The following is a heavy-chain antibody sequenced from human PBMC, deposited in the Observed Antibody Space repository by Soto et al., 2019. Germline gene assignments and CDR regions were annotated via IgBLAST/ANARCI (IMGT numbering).Heavy chain of an antibody. J-gene: IGHJ4*02. D-gene: IGHD6-13*01. CDR1: GGSISSYY. CDR3: ARQVRQQLVTSYYFDY. V-gene: IGHV4-59*08. Sequence: QVQLQESGPGLVKPSETLSLTCTVSGGSISSYYWSWIRQPPGKGREWIGYIYYSGSTNYNPSLTCRVTIPVDTSKNQFSLKLSSVTAADTAVYYWARQVRQQLVTSYYFDYWGQGTLVTVSS. CDR2: IYYSGST.